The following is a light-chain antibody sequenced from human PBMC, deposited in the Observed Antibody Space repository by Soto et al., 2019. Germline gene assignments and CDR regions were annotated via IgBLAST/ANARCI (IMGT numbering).Light chain of an antibody. V-gene: IGKV1-9*01. CDR1: QDISSY. J-gene: IGKJ1*01. CDR2: AAS. CDR3: QQLNSYLWT. Sequence: IQLTQSPSSLSASVGDRVTITCRASQDISSYLAWYQQRPGKAPKLPIYAASTLQRGAPSRFSGSGSGTDFTLTISSLQPADFATYYCQQLNSYLWTFGQGTKVEIK.